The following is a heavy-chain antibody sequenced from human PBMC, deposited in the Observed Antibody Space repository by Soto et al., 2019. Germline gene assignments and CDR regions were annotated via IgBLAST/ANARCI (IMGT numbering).Heavy chain of an antibody. CDR1: GFTFSNAW. Sequence: EVQLVESGGDLVKPGGSLRLSCAASGFTFSNAWMNWVRQAPGKGLEWVGRIKSKTDGGTIDYAAPVKGRFTISGDDSENTLYLQMNGLNTEDTAVYYCTTESTTMLDYWGQGTLVTVSS. CDR2: IKSKTDGGTI. V-gene: IGHV3-15*07. D-gene: IGHD4-17*01. J-gene: IGHJ4*02. CDR3: TTESTTMLDY.